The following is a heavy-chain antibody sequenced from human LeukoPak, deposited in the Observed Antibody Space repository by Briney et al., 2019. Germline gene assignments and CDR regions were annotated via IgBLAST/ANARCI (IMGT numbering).Heavy chain of an antibody. CDR2: ISAFGGST. J-gene: IGHJ4*02. V-gene: IGHV3-23*01. CDR3: AKGKKYYYDSSGYYYLDY. D-gene: IGHD3-22*01. Sequence: GGSLRLSCAASGFTFSSYAMSWVRQAPGKGLEWVSSISAFGGSTYYADSVKGRFTISRDNSKNTLYLQMNSLRAEDTAVYYCAKGKKYYYDSSGYYYLDYWGQGTLVTVSS. CDR1: GFTFSSYA.